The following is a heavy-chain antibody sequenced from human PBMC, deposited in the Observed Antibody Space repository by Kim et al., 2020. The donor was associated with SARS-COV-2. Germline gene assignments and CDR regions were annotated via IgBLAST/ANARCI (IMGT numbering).Heavy chain of an antibody. CDR3: ARGFPSSFLQADYFDY. CDR1: GFTFSSYG. V-gene: IGHV3-33*01. CDR2: IWYDGSNK. Sequence: GFTFSSYGMHWVRQAPGKGLGWVAVIWYDGSNKYYADSVKGRFTISRDNSKNTLYLQMNSLRAEDTAVYYCARGFPSSFLQADYFDYWGQGTLVTVSS. J-gene: IGHJ4*02.